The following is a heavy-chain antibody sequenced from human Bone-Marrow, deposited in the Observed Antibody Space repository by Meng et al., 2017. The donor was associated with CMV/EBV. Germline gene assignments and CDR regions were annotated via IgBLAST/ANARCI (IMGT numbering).Heavy chain of an antibody. CDR1: GFTFSSYG. V-gene: IGHV3-30*02. CDR3: ARGKGWLQSSPAGY. D-gene: IGHD5-24*01. Sequence: LSLTCAASGFTFSSYGMHWVRQAPGKGLEWVAFIRYDGSNKYYADSVKGRFTISRDNSKNTLYLQMNSLRAEDTAVYYCARGKGWLQSSPAGYWGQGKLVTVSS. J-gene: IGHJ4*02. CDR2: IRYDGSNK.